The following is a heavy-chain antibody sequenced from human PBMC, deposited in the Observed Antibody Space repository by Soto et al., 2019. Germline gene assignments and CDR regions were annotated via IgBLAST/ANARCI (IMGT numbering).Heavy chain of an antibody. V-gene: IGHV4-59*01. Sequence: QVQLQESGPGLVKHSETLSLTCTVSGGSISNNYWSWIRQPPWQGLEWSGYIYYNGNTNYSPSLQSRVTMAVDTSKNQISLKLSSVAAADTAVYYCTRANLYSEYWGQGTLVTVSS. CDR2: IYYNGNT. CDR1: GGSISNNY. D-gene: IGHD7-27*01. CDR3: TRANLYSEY. J-gene: IGHJ4*02.